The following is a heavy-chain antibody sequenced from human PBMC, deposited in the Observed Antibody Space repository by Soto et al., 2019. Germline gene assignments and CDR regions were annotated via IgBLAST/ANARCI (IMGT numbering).Heavy chain of an antibody. J-gene: IGHJ4*02. V-gene: IGHV1-3*01. Sequence: ASVKVSCKASGYTFTSYAMHWVRQAPGQGLEWMGWINAGNGNTKYSQKFQGRFTISRDNAKNTLYLQMNSLRAEDTAVYYCARDRGWSLFDYWGQGTLVTVSS. CDR2: INAGNGNT. CDR3: ARDRGWSLFDY. CDR1: GYTFTSYA. D-gene: IGHD6-19*01.